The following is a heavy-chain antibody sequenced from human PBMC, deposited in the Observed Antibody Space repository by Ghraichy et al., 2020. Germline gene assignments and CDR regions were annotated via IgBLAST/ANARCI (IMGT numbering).Heavy chain of an antibody. J-gene: IGHJ3*02. V-gene: IGHV4-4*07. CDR2: IYTSGST. CDR3: ARVVKVGATPRTIHDAFDI. CDR1: GGSISSYY. Sequence: SETLSLTCTVSGGSISSYYWSWIRQPAGKGLEWIGRIYTSGSTNYNPSLKSRVTMSVDTSKNQFSLKLSSVTAADTAVYYCARVVKVGATPRTIHDAFDIWGQGTMVTVSS. D-gene: IGHD1-26*01.